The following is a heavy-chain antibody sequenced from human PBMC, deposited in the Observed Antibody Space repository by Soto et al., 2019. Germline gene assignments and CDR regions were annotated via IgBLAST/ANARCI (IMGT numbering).Heavy chain of an antibody. D-gene: IGHD3-10*01. CDR3: ASDDTGEEHHD. V-gene: IGHV1-69*05. J-gene: IGHJ4*02. Sequence: GASVKVSCKASGGTFSSYAISWVRQAPGQGLEWMGGIIPIYGTAKYAQKFQGRVTITTDESTSTAYMELSSLRSDDTAGYYCASDDTGEEHHDWGQGNPVTVSS. CDR2: IIPIYGTA. CDR1: GGTFSSYA.